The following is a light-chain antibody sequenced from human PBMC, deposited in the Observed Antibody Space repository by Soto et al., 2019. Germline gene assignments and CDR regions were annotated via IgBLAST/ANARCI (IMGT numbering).Light chain of an antibody. V-gene: IGKV1-33*01. CDR2: DVS. CDR3: QQYDDPLDT. Sequence: DIQMTQSPSFLSASVGDRVTITCQASQDTSYFLNWYQQKPGKAPKLLIYDVSNLETGVPSRFSGSGYGPDFTFTISSLPPDYISTYYCQQYDDPLDTFGQGNQLQIK. J-gene: IGKJ2*01. CDR1: QDTSYF.